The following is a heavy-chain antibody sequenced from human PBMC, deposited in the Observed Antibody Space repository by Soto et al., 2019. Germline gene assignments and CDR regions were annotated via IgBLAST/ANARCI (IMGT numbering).Heavy chain of an antibody. CDR3: AKDPRRSLWFGELLGGP. V-gene: IGHV3-23*01. CDR1: GFTFSSYA. D-gene: IGHD3-10*01. Sequence: GGSLRLSCAASGFTFSSYAMSWVRQAPGKGLEWVSAISGSGGSTYYADSVKGRFTISRDNSKNTLYLQMNSLRAEDTAVYYCAKDPRRSLWFGELLGGPWGQGTLVTVSS. CDR2: ISGSGGST. J-gene: IGHJ5*02.